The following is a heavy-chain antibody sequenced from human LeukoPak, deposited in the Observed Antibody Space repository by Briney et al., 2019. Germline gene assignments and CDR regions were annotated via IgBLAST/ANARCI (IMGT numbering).Heavy chain of an antibody. D-gene: IGHD6-13*01. V-gene: IGHV3-11*01. CDR1: GFTFSDYY. Sequence: GGSLRLSCAASGFTFSDYYMSWIRQAPGKGLEWVSYISSSGSTIYYADSVKGRFTISRDNAKNSLYLQMNSLRAKDTAVYYCARGSSSWDLYYYYYMDVWGKGTTVTISS. CDR3: ARGSSSWDLYYYYYMDV. CDR2: ISSSGSTI. J-gene: IGHJ6*03.